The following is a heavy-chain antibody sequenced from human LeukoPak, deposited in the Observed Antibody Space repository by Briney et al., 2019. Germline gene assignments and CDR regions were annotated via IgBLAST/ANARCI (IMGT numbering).Heavy chain of an antibody. V-gene: IGHV3-74*01. CDR2: INFDGSST. D-gene: IGHD1-14*01. Sequence: PGGSLRLSCAASGFTFSSHWMHWVRQAPGKGLVWVSRINFDGSSTSYADPVKGRFTISRDNAKNTLYLQMTSLRAEDTAVYYCARVRYCDYWGQGTLVTVSS. CDR3: ARVRYCDY. J-gene: IGHJ4*02. CDR1: GFTFSSHW.